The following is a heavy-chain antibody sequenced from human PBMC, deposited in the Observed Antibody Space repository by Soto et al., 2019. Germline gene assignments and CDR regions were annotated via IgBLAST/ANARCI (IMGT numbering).Heavy chain of an antibody. CDR3: AGTRGYCSGGSCPTVVDY. V-gene: IGHV4-59*01. CDR2: IYYSGST. J-gene: IGHJ4*02. CDR1: GGSISSYY. D-gene: IGHD2-15*01. Sequence: PSETLSLTCTVSGGSISSYYGGWFRQPPGKGLEWIGYIYYSGSTNYNPSLKSRVTISVDTSKNQFSLKLSSVTAADTAVYYCAGTRGYCSGGSCPTVVDYWGQGTLVTVSS.